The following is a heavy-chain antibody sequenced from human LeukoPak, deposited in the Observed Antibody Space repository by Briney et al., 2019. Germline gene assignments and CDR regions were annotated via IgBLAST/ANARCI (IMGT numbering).Heavy chain of an antibody. CDR3: AKSFGSSWYNWFDP. J-gene: IGHJ5*02. CDR2: ISGSGGST. V-gene: IGHV3-23*01. Sequence: AGGSLRLSCAASGFTFSSYAMSWVRQAPGKGLEWVSAISGSGGSTYYADSVKGRSTISRDNSKNTLYLQMNSLRAEDTAVYYCAKSFGSSWYNWFDPWGQGTLVTVSS. CDR1: GFTFSSYA. D-gene: IGHD6-13*01.